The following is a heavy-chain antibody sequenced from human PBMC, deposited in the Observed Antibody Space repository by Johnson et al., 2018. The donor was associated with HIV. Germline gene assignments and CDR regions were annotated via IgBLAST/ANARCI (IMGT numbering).Heavy chain of an antibody. CDR1: GFIFNDHG. D-gene: IGHD3-3*01. Sequence: VQLVESGGGVVRPGGSLRLSCATSGFIFNDHGMTWVRQVPGKGLEWVCDTNWNGANTAYADSVKGRFTISRDNAKNSLYLQMNSLRAEDTSLYYCATDPRSGPPVRGAFDIWGQGTMVTVSS. V-gene: IGHV3-20*04. CDR2: TNWNGANT. J-gene: IGHJ3*02. CDR3: ATDPRSGPPVRGAFDI.